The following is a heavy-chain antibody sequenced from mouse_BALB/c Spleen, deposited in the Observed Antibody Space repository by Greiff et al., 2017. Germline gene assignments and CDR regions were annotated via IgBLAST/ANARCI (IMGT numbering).Heavy chain of an antibody. CDR2: INPGSGGT. J-gene: IGHJ2*01. D-gene: IGHD2-14*01. CDR3: ARGEVRRRYYFDY. CDR1: GYAFTNYL. Sequence: VQLQQSGAELVRPGTSVKVSCKASGYAFTNYLIEWVKQRPGQGLEWIGVINPGSGGTNYNEKFKGKATLTADKSSSTAYMQLSSLTSDDSAVYFCARGEVRRRYYFDYWGQGTTLTVSS. V-gene: IGHV1-54*01.